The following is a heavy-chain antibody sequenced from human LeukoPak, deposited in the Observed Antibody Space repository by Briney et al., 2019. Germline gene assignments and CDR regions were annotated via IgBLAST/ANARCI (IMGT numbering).Heavy chain of an antibody. CDR1: GGSISSYY. Sequence: SSETLSLTCTVSGGSISSYYGSRIRQPPGKGLEWIGYIYYSGTTNYNPSLKSRVTISVDTSKNQFSLKLSSVTAADTAVYYCARRPSGYTLSWFYLWGQGTLVTVSS. J-gene: IGHJ5*02. CDR3: ARRPSGYTLSWFYL. CDR2: IYYSGTT. D-gene: IGHD3-3*01. V-gene: IGHV4-59*08.